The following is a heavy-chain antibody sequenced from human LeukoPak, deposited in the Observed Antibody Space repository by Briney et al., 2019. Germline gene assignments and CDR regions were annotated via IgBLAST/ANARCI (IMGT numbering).Heavy chain of an antibody. V-gene: IGHV1-8*01. CDR1: GYTFTSYD. CDR3: ARVGYCSGGNCYFYFDY. D-gene: IGHD2-15*01. J-gene: IGHJ4*02. Sequence: ASVKVSCKASGYTFTSYDINWVRQATGQGLEWMGWMNPNSGNTGYAQKFQGRVTVTRDTSISTAYMELSSLRSEDTAVYYCARVGYCSGGNCYFYFDYWGQGTLATVSS. CDR2: MNPNSGNT.